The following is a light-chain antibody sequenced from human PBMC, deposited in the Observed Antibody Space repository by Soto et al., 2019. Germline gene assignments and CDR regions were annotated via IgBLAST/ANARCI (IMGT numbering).Light chain of an antibody. Sequence: SWSPGCRATRSPGASQSVSSNLAWYQQKPGQAPRLLIYGASTRATGIPARFSCSGSGTEITLTIASPPSEDFPVYDCQQYTSWPLNCGGGTKVDIK. CDR2: GAS. CDR3: QQYTSWPLN. CDR1: QSVSSN. V-gene: IGKV3-15*01. J-gene: IGKJ4*01.